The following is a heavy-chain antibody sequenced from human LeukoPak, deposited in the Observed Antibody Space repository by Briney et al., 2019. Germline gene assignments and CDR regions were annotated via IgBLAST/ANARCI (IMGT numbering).Heavy chain of an antibody. Sequence: GGSLRLSCAASGFTFSNYNMNWVRQAPGKGLEWVSYISSSSDTVFSPDSVKGRFTISRDNAKNSLYLQMYSLRDDDTALYYCARDDTGNSGHFDLWGRGTLVTVSS. J-gene: IGHJ2*01. CDR1: GFTFSNYN. V-gene: IGHV3-48*02. CDR2: ISSSSDTV. CDR3: ARDDTGNSGHFDL. D-gene: IGHD1-1*01.